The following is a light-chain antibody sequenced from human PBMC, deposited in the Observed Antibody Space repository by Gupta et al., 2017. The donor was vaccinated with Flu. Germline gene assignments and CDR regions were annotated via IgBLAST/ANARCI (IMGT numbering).Light chain of an antibody. V-gene: IGLV3-1*01. CDR2: QDT. CDR3: QAWDTFTVSVV. CDR1: RLGDKN. J-gene: IGLJ2*01. Sequence: GQTAPITCSGNRLGDKNVSWYQKRPGQSPLLVIYQDTQRPSGIPERFSGSNSGNTATLTISGTQALDEGDYYCQAWDTFTVSVVFGGGTKLTVL.